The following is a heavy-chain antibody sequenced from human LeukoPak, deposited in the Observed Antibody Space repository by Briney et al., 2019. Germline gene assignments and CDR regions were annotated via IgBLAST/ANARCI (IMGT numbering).Heavy chain of an antibody. CDR2: ISYSGST. Sequence: AETLSLTCAVSGGSISTYHWSWIRQPPGKGLEWIGYISYSGSTNYNPSLKSRVTISVDTSKSQFSLKLSSVTAADTAVYYCARHLDDYGSGSYEYWGQSTLHTVSS. D-gene: IGHD3-10*01. CDR3: ARHLDDYGSGSYEY. J-gene: IGHJ1*01. V-gene: IGHV4-59*08. CDR1: GGSISTYH.